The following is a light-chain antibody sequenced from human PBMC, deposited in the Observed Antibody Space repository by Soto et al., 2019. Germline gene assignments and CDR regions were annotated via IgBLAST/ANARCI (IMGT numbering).Light chain of an antibody. J-gene: IGKJ5*01. Sequence: EIVMTQSPETLSVSAGERATLSCRATQSISSYLAWYQLIPGQAPRLLIYGVSTRATGIPARFSGSGSGTEFTLTISSLQSEDVAVYYCQQYSDWPSITFGQGTRLEIK. CDR3: QQYSDWPSIT. CDR1: QSISSY. V-gene: IGKV3-15*01. CDR2: GVS.